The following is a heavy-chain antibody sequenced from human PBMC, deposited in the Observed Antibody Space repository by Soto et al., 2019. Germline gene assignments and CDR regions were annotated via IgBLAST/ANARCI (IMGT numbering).Heavy chain of an antibody. Sequence: QVQLQESDPGLVKPSETLSLTCSVSGGSISSYYWSWIRQPPGTGLEWIGYIYYSGSSNYNPSLKSRVTISGDTSKNKFSLMLSSMTAADAAVEYCARWDWGSGDYSAYDIWGQGTMVTVSS. V-gene: IGHV4-59*01. D-gene: IGHD3-22*01. J-gene: IGHJ3*02. CDR3: ARWDWGSGDYSAYDI. CDR2: IYYSGSS. CDR1: GGSISSYY.